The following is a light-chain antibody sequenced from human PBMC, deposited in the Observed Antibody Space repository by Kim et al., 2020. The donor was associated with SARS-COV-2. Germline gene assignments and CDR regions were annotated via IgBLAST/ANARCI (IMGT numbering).Light chain of an antibody. CDR2: KVS. Sequence: PASSSCRSSQSLVYGDGNTYLNWFHQRPGQSPRRLIYKVSNRDSGVPDRFSGSESGTDFTLQISRVEAEDVGVYYCMQGTHWPFTFGPGTKVDIK. J-gene: IGKJ3*01. V-gene: IGKV2-30*01. CDR1: QSLVYGDGNTY. CDR3: MQGTHWPFT.